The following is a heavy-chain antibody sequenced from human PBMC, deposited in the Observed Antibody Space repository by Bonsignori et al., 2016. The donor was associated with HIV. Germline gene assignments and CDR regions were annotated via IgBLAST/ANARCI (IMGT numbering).Heavy chain of an antibody. Sequence: ASVKVSCKASGYTFTSYDINWVRQATGQGLEWMGWMNPISGNTGYAQKFQGRVIMTRNTSISTAYMELSSLTSEDTAVYYCARSPPRVGGVIKLGWFDPWGQGTLVTVSS. D-gene: IGHD3-10*01. J-gene: IGHJ5*02. V-gene: IGHV1-8*01. CDR1: GYTFTSYD. CDR2: MNPISGNT. CDR3: ARSPPRVGGVIKLGWFDP.